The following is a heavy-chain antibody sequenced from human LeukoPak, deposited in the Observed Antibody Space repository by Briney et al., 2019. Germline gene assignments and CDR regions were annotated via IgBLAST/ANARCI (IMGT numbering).Heavy chain of an antibody. CDR3: ARVLPAVAGRGAFDI. D-gene: IGHD6-19*01. Sequence: GGSLRLSCAASGFTFSGYYMSWIRQAPGKGLEWVSYISSSSSYTNYADSVKGRFTISRDNAKNSLYLQMNSLRAEDTAVYYCARVLPAVAGRGAFDIWGQGTMVAVSS. V-gene: IGHV3-11*06. CDR1: GFTFSGYY. J-gene: IGHJ3*02. CDR2: ISSSSSYT.